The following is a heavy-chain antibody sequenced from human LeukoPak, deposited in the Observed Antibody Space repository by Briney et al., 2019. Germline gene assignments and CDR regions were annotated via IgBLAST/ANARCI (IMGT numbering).Heavy chain of an antibody. J-gene: IGHJ6*03. Sequence: ASVKVSCKASGGTFSSYAISWVRQAPGQGLEWMGGITPIFGTANYAQKFQGRVTITTDESTSTAYMELSSVRSEDPAVYHCARGLGSIAARPGYYYYYMDVRGKGTTVTVSS. D-gene: IGHD6-6*01. CDR3: ARGLGSIAARPGYYYYYMDV. CDR1: GGTFSSYA. CDR2: ITPIFGTA. V-gene: IGHV1-69*05.